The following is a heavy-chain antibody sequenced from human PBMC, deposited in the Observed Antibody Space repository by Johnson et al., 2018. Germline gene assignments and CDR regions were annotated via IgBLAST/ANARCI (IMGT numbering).Heavy chain of an antibody. CDR3: AELRSSTFDS. V-gene: IGHV3-7*01. J-gene: IGHJ3*02. CDR2: IKPDGSVR. D-gene: IGHD6-6*01. Sequence: VQLVQSGGGVVQPGGSLRLSCVASGFTFSSYWMSWVRQAPGKGLEWVANIKPDGSVRYFLDSVKGRFTISRDNAKNTLYLQMNSLRAEDTAVYYCAELRSSTFDSWGQGTVVTVSS. CDR1: GFTFSSYW.